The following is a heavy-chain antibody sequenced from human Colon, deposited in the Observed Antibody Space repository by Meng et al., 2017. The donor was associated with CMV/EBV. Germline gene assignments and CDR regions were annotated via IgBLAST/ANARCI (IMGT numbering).Heavy chain of an antibody. CDR2: ISPSGEFT. Sequence: GGSLRLSCAASGFPFSLFIMNWVRQAPGKGLEWVASISPSGEFTYYGDSVKGRFTVSRDNTKNSLYLEMNSLTADDTAVYFCARDFKVGRPWGQGTLVTVSS. CDR1: GFPFSLFI. D-gene: IGHD1-26*01. CDR3: ARDFKVGRP. J-gene: IGHJ5*02. V-gene: IGHV3-21*04.